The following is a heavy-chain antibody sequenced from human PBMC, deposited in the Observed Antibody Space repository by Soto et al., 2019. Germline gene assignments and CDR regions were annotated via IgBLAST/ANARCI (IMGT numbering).Heavy chain of an antibody. CDR1: GFSLSTSGVG. CDR2: IYWDDDK. Sequence: PTRVKPNQTLTLTCTFSGFSLSTSGVGVGWIRHPPGKALEWLALIYWDDDKRYSPSLKSRLTITKDTSKNQVVLTMTNMDPVDTATYYCAHGITMVRGVIMTSGFDPWGQGTLVIVYS. D-gene: IGHD3-10*01. V-gene: IGHV2-5*02. J-gene: IGHJ5*02. CDR3: AHGITMVRGVIMTSGFDP.